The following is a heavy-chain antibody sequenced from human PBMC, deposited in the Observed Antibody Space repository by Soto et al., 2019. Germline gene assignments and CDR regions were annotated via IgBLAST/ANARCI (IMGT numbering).Heavy chain of an antibody. CDR2: ISSSTSYI. V-gene: IGHV3-21*01. CDR3: ARGETGYGGYVDY. J-gene: IGHJ4*02. Sequence: PGGSLRLSCAPSGFTFSSYRINRVRQAPGKGLEWVSSISSSTSYIYYADSLKGRFTISRDNAKNSLYLQMNSLRAEDTAVYYCARGETGYGGYVDYWGQGTLVTVSS. CDR1: GFTFSSYR. D-gene: IGHD4-17*01.